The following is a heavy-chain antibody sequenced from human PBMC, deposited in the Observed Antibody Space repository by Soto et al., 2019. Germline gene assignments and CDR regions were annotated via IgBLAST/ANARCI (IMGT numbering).Heavy chain of an antibody. CDR2: ISYDGSNK. Sequence: GGSLRLSCAASGFTFSSYGMHWVRQAPGKGLEWVAVISYDGSNKYYADSVKGRFTISRDNSTNTLYLQMNSLRAEDTAVYYCAKDRRYSYGSKPGYYFDYWGQGTRVTVSS. CDR1: GFTFSSYG. V-gene: IGHV3-30*18. D-gene: IGHD5-18*01. CDR3: AKDRRYSYGSKPGYYFDY. J-gene: IGHJ4*02.